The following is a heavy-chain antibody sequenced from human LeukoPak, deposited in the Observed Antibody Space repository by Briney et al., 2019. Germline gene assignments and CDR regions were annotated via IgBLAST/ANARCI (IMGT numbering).Heavy chain of an antibody. J-gene: IGHJ5*02. Sequence: GGSLRLSCAASGFTFSSYWMHWVRQAPGKWPVWVSRINGDGSSTTYADSVKGRFTISRDNAKNTLYLQMGSLRAEDTAVYYCAKDRDVTSSGTGWFDPWGQGTLVTVSS. CDR3: AKDRDVTSSGTGWFDP. CDR1: GFTFSSYW. D-gene: IGHD6-13*01. CDR2: INGDGSST. V-gene: IGHV3-74*01.